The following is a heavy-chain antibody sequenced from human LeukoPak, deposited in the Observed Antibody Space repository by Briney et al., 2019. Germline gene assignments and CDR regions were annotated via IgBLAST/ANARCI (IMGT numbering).Heavy chain of an antibody. CDR3: ARGGLTIAATPYNWFDP. D-gene: IGHD6-13*01. V-gene: IGHV1-2*02. CDR2: INPNSGGT. CDR1: GYTFTGYY. J-gene: IGHJ5*02. Sequence: ASVKVSCKASGYTFTGYYMHWVRQAPGQGLEWMGWINPNSGGTNYAQKFQGRVTMTRDTSISTAYMELSRLRSDDTAVYYCARGGLTIAATPYNWFDPWGQGTLVTVSS.